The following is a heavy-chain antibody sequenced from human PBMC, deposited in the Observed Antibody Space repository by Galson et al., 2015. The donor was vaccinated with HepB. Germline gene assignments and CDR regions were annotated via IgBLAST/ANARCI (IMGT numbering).Heavy chain of an antibody. CDR1: GFTFSNYS. D-gene: IGHD1-7*01. V-gene: IGHV3-21*01. J-gene: IGHJ4*02. CDR3: ARDLARYNGNYSGNNYFDN. CDR2: ISRGRRYI. Sequence: SLRLSCAASGFTFSNYSMSWVRQSPGKGLEWVSSISRGRRYIYYADSMKGRFSISRDNAENSLYLQINSLRAEDTAVYYCARDLARYNGNYSGNNYFDNWGQGTLVTVSS.